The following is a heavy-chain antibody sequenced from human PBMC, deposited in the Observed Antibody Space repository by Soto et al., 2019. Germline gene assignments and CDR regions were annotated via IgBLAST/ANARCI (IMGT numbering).Heavy chain of an antibody. CDR3: ARGTFGITIFGVVICPPDY. CDR1: GYTFTSYY. D-gene: IGHD3-3*01. J-gene: IGHJ4*02. CDR2: INPSGGST. Sequence: QVQLVQSGAEVKKPGASVKVSCKASGYTFTSYYMHWVRQAPGQGLEWMGIINPSGGSTSYAQKFQGRVTMTRDTSTSTVYMELSSLRSEDTAVYYCARGTFGITIFGVVICPPDYWGQGTLVTVSS. V-gene: IGHV1-46*01.